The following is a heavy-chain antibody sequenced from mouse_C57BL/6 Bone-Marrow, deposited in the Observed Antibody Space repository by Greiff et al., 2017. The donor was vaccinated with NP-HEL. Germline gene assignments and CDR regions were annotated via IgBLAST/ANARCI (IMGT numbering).Heavy chain of an antibody. J-gene: IGHJ3*01. CDR3: ARELRLLAY. V-gene: IGHV1-81*01. Sequence: QVQLQQSGAELARPGASVKLSCKASGYTFTSYGISWVKQRTGQGLEWIGEIYPRSGNTYYNEKFKGKATPTADKSSSTAYMELRSLTSEDSAVYFCARELRLLAYWGQGTLVTVSA. CDR2: IYPRSGNT. D-gene: IGHD3-2*02. CDR1: GYTFTSYG.